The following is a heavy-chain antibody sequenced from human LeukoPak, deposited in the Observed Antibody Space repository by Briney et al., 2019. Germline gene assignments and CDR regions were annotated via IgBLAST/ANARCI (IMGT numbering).Heavy chain of an antibody. J-gene: IGHJ4*02. CDR2: IYDIGST. CDR3: ARRKSKNRCFRPDY. CDR1: GGSIDNCY. V-gene: IGHV4-59*08. D-gene: IGHD2-15*01. Sequence: SETLSLTCTVSGGSIDNCYWSWIRQPPGKGLEWIGYIYDIGSTKYNPSLKSRVTISADTSKNQLCLQLTSVTAADTAVDYVARRKSKNRCFRPDYRGQGALVTLS.